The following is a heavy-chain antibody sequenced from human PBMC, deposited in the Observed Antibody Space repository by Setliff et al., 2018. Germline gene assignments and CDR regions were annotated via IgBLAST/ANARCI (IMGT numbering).Heavy chain of an antibody. D-gene: IGHD2-15*01. Sequence: SETLSLTCTVSGGFIRDYYWNWIRQSPGKGLEWIGYIYYRGTTNYNSSLKSRVTISIDMSKNQFSLKLSSATAADTAVYFCARSPAVLGIVYLDPWGQGTLVTVSS. V-gene: IGHV4-59*01. CDR3: ARSPAVLGIVYLDP. CDR1: GGFIRDYY. CDR2: IYYRGTT. J-gene: IGHJ5*02.